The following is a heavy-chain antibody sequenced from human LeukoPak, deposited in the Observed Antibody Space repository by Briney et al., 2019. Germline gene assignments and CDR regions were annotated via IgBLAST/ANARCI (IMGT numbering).Heavy chain of an antibody. Sequence: GGSLRLSCAASGFTFSSYSMNWVRQAPGKGLEWVSYISSSSSTIYYADSVKGRFTISRDNAKNSLYLQMNSLRAEDTAVYYCARYLVAAHPDYFDYWGQGTLVTVSS. D-gene: IGHD6-13*01. J-gene: IGHJ4*02. CDR3: ARYLVAAHPDYFDY. V-gene: IGHV3-48*01. CDR1: GFTFSSYS. CDR2: ISSSSSTI.